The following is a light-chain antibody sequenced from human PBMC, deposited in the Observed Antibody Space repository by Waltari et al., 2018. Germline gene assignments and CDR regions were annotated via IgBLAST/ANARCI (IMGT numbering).Light chain of an antibody. Sequence: QSALTQPASVSGSPGQSITISCTGTSSAIGRYNYVSWFQQRPGKAPKLMIYDVTKRPSGLSNRFSGSKSGNTASLTISGLQTEDEADYYCSSFTSSSSWVFGGGTRLTVL. CDR1: SSAIGRYNY. CDR3: SSFTSSSSWV. V-gene: IGLV2-14*03. CDR2: DVT. J-gene: IGLJ3*02.